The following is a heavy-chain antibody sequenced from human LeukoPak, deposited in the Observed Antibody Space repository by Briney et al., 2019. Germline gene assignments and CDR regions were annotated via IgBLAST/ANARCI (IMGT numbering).Heavy chain of an antibody. V-gene: IGHV3-21*01. CDR2: ISSSSSYI. Sequence: AGGSLRLSCAASGFTFSSYAMNWVRQAPGKGLEWVSSISSSSSYIYYADSVKGRFTISRDNAKNSLYLQMNSLRAEDTAVYYCARRSRDGWYFDYWGQGTLVTVSS. CDR1: GFTFSSYA. J-gene: IGHJ4*02. CDR3: ARRSRDGWYFDY. D-gene: IGHD5-24*01.